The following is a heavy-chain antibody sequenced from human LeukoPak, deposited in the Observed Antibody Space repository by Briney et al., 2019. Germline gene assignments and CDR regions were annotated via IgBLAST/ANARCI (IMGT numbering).Heavy chain of an antibody. J-gene: IGHJ4*02. CDR2: INPNSGGT. CDR3: AREGVLLWFGELLR. Sequence: ASVKVSCKASGYTFTGYYMHWVRQAPGQGLEWMGWINPNSGGTNYAQKFQGRVTMTRDTSISTTYMELSRLRSDDTAVYYCAREGVLLWFGELLRWGQGTLVTVSS. V-gene: IGHV1-2*02. CDR1: GYTFTGYY. D-gene: IGHD3-10*01.